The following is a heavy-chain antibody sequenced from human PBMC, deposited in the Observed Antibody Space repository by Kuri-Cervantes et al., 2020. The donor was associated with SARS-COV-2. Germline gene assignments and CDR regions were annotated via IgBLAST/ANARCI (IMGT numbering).Heavy chain of an antibody. CDR2: INHSGST. D-gene: IGHD3-10*01. V-gene: IGHV4-39*07. Sequence: SETLSLTCTVSGGSISSSSYYWGWIRQPPRKGLEWIGEINHSGSTNYNPSLKSRVTISVDTSKNQFSLKLSSVTAADTAVYYCARGGTYYYGSGSYYRYYYYGMDVWGQGTKVTVSS. CDR1: GGSISSSSYY. J-gene: IGHJ6*02. CDR3: ARGGTYYYGSGSYYRYYYYGMDV.